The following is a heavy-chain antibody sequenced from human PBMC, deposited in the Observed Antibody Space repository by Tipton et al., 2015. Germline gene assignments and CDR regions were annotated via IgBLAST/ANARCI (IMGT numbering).Heavy chain of an antibody. CDR1: AYSISSDYY. CDR3: ARSRYTVTPDS. J-gene: IGHJ4*02. V-gene: IGHV4-38-2*01. D-gene: IGHD4-17*01. Sequence: TLSLTCAVSAYSISSDYYWGWIRQPPGKGLEWIGSISHSGNTYYNPSLKSRVTISIDTSRNQFSLKLSSVTAADTAVYYCARSRYTVTPDSWGQGTLVTVSS. CDR2: ISHSGNT.